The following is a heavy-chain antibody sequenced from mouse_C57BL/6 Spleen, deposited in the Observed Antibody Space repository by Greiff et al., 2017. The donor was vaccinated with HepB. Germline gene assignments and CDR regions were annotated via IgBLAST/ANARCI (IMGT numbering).Heavy chain of an antibody. D-gene: IGHD1-1*01. CDR3: ARQGYYGSSSSHWYFDV. CDR2: IWSDGST. J-gene: IGHJ1*03. V-gene: IGHV2-6-1*01. CDR1: GFSLTSYG. Sequence: VKLMESGPGLVAPSQSLSITCTVSGFSLTSYGVHWVRQPPGKGLEWLVVIWSDGSTTYNSALKSRLSISKDNSKSQVFLKMNSLQTDDTAMYYCARQGYYGSSSSHWYFDVWGTGTTVTVSS.